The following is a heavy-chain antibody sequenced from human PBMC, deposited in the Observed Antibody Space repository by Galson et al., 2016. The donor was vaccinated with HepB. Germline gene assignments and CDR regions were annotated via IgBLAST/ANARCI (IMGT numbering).Heavy chain of an antibody. J-gene: IGHJ6*02. CDR2: IDLDGSGT. D-gene: IGHD2-15*01. CDR1: GFTFSNYA. V-gene: IGHV3-74*01. Sequence: SLRLSCAASGFTFSNYAMGWVRQAPGKGLEWISRIDLDGSGTNYADSVKGRFTISRDNAKNTVYLQMNSLRADDTAVYYCTRGGFNHAMDVWGHGTTVIVSS. CDR3: TRGGFNHAMDV.